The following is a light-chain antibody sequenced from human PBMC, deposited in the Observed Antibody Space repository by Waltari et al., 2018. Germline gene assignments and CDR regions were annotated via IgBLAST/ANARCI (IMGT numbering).Light chain of an antibody. Sequence: QAGLTQPPSVSKGLRQTATLTCTGDKHNVGYEGATWLQEHQGHPPQLLFFRNNKRPEAIYAVFCASRSGSTGSLPITGLQTEDEADYYGSAWDRSLGAWVFGGGTKLTVL. J-gene: IGLJ3*02. CDR1: KHNVGYEG. V-gene: IGLV10-54*04. CDR3: SAWDRSLGAWV. CDR2: RNN.